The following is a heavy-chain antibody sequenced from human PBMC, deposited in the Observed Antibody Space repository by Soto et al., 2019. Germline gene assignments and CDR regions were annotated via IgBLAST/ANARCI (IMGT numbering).Heavy chain of an antibody. D-gene: IGHD2-15*01. CDR1: GYSFTSYW. J-gene: IGHJ6*04. CDR3: ARIRTRGYCSGGSGYGVEDYYYYGMDF. CDR2: IYPGDSDT. Sequence: PGESLKISCKGSGYSFTSYWIGWVRQMPGKGLEWMGIIYPGDSDTRYSPSFQGQVTISADKSISTAYLQWSSLKASDTAMYYCARIRTRGYCSGGSGYGVEDYYYYGMDFWGKGTTVTVPS. V-gene: IGHV5-51*01.